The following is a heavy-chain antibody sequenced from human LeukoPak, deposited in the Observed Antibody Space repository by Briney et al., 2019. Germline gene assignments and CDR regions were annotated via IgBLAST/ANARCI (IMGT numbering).Heavy chain of an antibody. CDR1: GFSFGNYA. CDR2: ISGTGGAT. CDR3: VKDPRDTYGTNWFVS. J-gene: IGHJ5*01. V-gene: IGHV3-23*01. Sequence: GGSLRLSCVASGFSFGNYAMSWVRQAPGMGLQWVSQISGTGGATWYAGFARDRFTISRDNSKKTLYLQMSGLRVEDTAMYYCVKDPRDTYGTNWFVSWGQGTLLIVSS. D-gene: IGHD2-21*01.